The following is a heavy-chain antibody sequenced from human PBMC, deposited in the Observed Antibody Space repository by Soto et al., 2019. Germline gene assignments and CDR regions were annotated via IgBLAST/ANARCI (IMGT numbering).Heavy chain of an antibody. CDR1: GYSFTSYW. V-gene: IGHV5-10-1*01. Sequence: GESLKISCKGSGYSFTSYWIILVRQMPGKGLEWMGRIDPSDSYTNYSPSFQGHVTISADKSISTAYLQWSSLKASDTAMYYCARDRYSGYGRDYYGMDVWGQGTTVTVSS. J-gene: IGHJ6*02. CDR3: ARDRYSGYGRDYYGMDV. D-gene: IGHD5-12*01. CDR2: IDPSDSYT.